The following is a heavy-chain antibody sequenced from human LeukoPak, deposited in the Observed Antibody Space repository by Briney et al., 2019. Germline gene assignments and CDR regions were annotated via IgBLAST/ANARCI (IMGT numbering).Heavy chain of an antibody. Sequence: GGSLRLSCAASGFTFSSYGMHWVRQAQGKGLEWVAFIGYDGSNKYYADSVKGRFTISRDNSKNTLYLQMNSLRAEDTAVYYCAKDPTLLWFGELCYFDYWGQGTLVTVSS. CDR1: GFTFSSYG. V-gene: IGHV3-30*02. CDR2: IGYDGSNK. J-gene: IGHJ4*02. CDR3: AKDPTLLWFGELCYFDY. D-gene: IGHD3-10*01.